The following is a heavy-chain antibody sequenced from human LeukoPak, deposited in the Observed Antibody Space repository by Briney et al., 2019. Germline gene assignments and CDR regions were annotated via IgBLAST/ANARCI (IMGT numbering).Heavy chain of an antibody. Sequence: SETLSLTCTVSGGSISSSSYYWGWVRQPPGRGLEWVGRIYYSESTYYNPSLKSRVTISVDTSKNHFSLKLSSVTAADTAVYYCARRSADYYYYGMDVWGQGTTVTVSS. V-gene: IGHV4-39*01. CDR2: IYYSEST. J-gene: IGHJ6*02. CDR1: GGSISSSSYY. CDR3: ARRSADYYYYGMDV.